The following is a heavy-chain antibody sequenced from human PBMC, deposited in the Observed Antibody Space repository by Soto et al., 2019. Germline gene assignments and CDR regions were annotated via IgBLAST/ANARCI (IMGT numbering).Heavy chain of an antibody. J-gene: IGHJ6*03. CDR3: ARDVGGDSSGGSCSLWRSSYYYYMDV. Sequence: GGSLRLSCAASGFTFSDYYMSWIRQAPGKGLEWVSYISSSGSTIYYADSVKGRFTISRDNAKNSLYLQMNSLRAEDTAVYYCARDVGGDSSGGSCSLWRSSYYYYMDVWGKGTTVTVSS. V-gene: IGHV3-11*01. D-gene: IGHD2-15*01. CDR1: GFTFSDYY. CDR2: ISSSGSTI.